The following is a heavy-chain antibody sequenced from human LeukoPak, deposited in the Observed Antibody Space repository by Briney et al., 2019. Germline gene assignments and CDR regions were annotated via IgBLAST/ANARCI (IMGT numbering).Heavy chain of an antibody. CDR2: ISSGSNYI. CDR3: AKAPSSGSYYCFDY. Sequence: GGSLRLSCAASGFTFSSYSMVWVRQAPGKGLEWVSSISSGSNYIYYADSVKGRFTISRDNSKNTLYLQMNSLRAEDTAVYYCAKAPSSGSYYCFDYWGQGTLVTVSS. V-gene: IGHV3-21*04. CDR1: GFTFSSYS. J-gene: IGHJ4*02. D-gene: IGHD1-26*01.